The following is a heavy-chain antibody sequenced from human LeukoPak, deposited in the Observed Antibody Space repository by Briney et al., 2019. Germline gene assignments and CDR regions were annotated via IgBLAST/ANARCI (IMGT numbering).Heavy chain of an antibody. J-gene: IGHJ4*02. V-gene: IGHV3-23*01. CDR2: ISGSGGST. Sequence: GGSLRLSCAASGFTFSSYAMSWVRQAPGKGLECVSAISGSGGSTYYADSVKGRFTISRDNSKNTLYLQMNSLRAEDTAVYYCAKDGNDILTGYWNYWGQGTLVTVSS. D-gene: IGHD3-9*01. CDR1: GFTFSSYA. CDR3: AKDGNDILTGYWNY.